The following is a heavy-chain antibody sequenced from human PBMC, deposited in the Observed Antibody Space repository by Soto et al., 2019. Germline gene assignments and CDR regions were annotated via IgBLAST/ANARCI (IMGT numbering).Heavy chain of an antibody. D-gene: IGHD6-6*01. CDR2: IYYSGST. CDR3: ARDRSWGDYGMDV. V-gene: IGHV4-59*01. Sequence: PSETLSLTFTVSAGSISSYYWSWIRQPPGKGLEWIGYIYYSGSTNYNPSLKSRVTISVDTSKNQFSLKLSSVTAADTAVYYCARDRSWGDYGMDVWGQGTTVTVSS. CDR1: AGSISSYY. J-gene: IGHJ6*02.